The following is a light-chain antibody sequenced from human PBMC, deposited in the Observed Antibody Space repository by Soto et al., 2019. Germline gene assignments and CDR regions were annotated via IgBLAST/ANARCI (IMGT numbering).Light chain of an antibody. J-gene: IGKJ1*01. CDR3: QQRSKWRT. Sequence: EIVLTQSQATLSLSPGERATLSRRASQSVSSYLAWYQQKPGQAPRLLIYDASKRATGIPARFSGSGFGTDYTLTISSLEPEDFAVYYCQQRSKWRTFGQGTKVDIK. V-gene: IGKV3-11*01. CDR2: DAS. CDR1: QSVSSY.